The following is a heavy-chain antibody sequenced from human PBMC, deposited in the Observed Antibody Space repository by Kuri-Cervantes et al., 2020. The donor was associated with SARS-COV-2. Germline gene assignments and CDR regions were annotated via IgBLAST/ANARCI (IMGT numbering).Heavy chain of an antibody. CDR3: ARGASYGDFDY. CDR1: GGSISSYY. Sequence: GSLRLSCTVSGGSISSYYWSWIRQPPGKGLEWIGYIYYSGSTSYNPSLKSRVTISVDTSKNQFSLKLSSVTAADTAVYYCARGASYGDFDYWGQGTLVTVSS. D-gene: IGHD4-17*01. CDR2: IYYSGST. V-gene: IGHV4-59*01. J-gene: IGHJ4*02.